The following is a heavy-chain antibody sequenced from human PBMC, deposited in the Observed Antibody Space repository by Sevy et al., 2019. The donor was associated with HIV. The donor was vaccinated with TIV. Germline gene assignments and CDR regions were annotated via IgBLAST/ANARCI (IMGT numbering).Heavy chain of an antibody. D-gene: IGHD3-22*01. CDR2: ISGSGGST. CDR1: GFTFSRYA. J-gene: IGHJ4*02. V-gene: IGHV3-23*01. Sequence: GGSLRLSCAASGFTFSRYAMNWLRQAPGKGLEWVSTISGSGGSTYYADSVKDRFTISRDNSKNTLDLQMNSLRAEDTAVYYCARSDDSSGYYLYYFEYWGQGTVVTVSS. CDR3: ARSDDSSGYYLYYFEY.